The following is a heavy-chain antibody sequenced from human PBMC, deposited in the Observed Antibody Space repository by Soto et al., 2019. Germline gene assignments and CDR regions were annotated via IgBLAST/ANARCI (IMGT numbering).Heavy chain of an antibody. CDR1: GYTFTSYP. D-gene: IGHD1-1*01. Sequence: QVQLVQSGAEVKKPGASVKVSCKASGYTFTSYPVHWVRQAPGQRLEWMGWINAANGNAKYSQKFQGRVTITRDTSASAAYMERSSLTSEDTAVYYCTRDYNGLGDYWGQGTLVTVSS. J-gene: IGHJ4*02. V-gene: IGHV1-3*01. CDR3: TRDYNGLGDY. CDR2: INAANGNA.